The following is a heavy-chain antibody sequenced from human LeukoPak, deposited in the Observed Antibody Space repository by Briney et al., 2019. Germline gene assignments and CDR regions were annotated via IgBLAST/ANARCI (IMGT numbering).Heavy chain of an antibody. Sequence: ASVKVSCKASGYTFTSYGISWVRQAPGQGLEWMGWMNPNSGNTGYAQKFQGRVTMTRNTSISTAYMELSSLRSEDTAVYYCARARRASDYGIDYWGQGTLVTVSS. J-gene: IGHJ4*02. CDR3: ARARRASDYGIDY. V-gene: IGHV1-8*02. CDR2: MNPNSGNT. D-gene: IGHD4-17*01. CDR1: GYTFTSYG.